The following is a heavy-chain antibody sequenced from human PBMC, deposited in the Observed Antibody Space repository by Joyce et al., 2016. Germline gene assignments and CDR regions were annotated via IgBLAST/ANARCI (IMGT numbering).Heavy chain of an antibody. J-gene: IGHJ1*01. CDR1: GYAFTTYD. Sequence: VQLVQSGAEVKEPGASVKVSCWTSGYAFTTYDIFWVRQATGQGPEWMGWMNPNSGNTGYGEKFQGRVTMTRDTSIGTAFMELSSLTSDDTAVYFCARGSTSTWFKYLQHWGQGTLVTVSS. CDR2: MNPNSGNT. D-gene: IGHD2-2*01. CDR3: ARGSTSTWFKYLQH. V-gene: IGHV1-8*01.